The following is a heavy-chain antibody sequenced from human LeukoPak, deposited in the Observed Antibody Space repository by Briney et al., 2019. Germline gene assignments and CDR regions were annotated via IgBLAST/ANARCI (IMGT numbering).Heavy chain of an antibody. D-gene: IGHD3-9*01. CDR3: ARGSRLVLRYFDWLLNYGMDV. CDR2: INPSGGST. V-gene: IGHV1-46*01. J-gene: IGHJ6*02. Sequence: ASVKVSCKASGYTFTSYYMHWVRQAPGQGLEWMGLINPSGGSTSYAQKFQGRVTMTRDTSTSTVYMELSSLRSEDTAVYYCARGSRLVLRYFDWLLNYGMDVWGQGTTVTVSS. CDR1: GYTFTSYY.